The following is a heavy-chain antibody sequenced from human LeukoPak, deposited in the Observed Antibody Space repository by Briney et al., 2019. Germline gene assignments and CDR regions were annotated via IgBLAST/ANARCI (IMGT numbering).Heavy chain of an antibody. Sequence: PSETLSLTCTVSGGSISSGGYYWSWIRQHPGKGPEWIGYIYYSGSTYYNPSLKSRVTISVDTSKNQFSLKLSSVTAADTAVYYCARGPYGDYGDYWGQGTLVTVSS. CDR3: ARGPYGDYGDY. V-gene: IGHV4-31*03. J-gene: IGHJ4*02. CDR2: IYYSGST. CDR1: GGSISSGGYY. D-gene: IGHD4-17*01.